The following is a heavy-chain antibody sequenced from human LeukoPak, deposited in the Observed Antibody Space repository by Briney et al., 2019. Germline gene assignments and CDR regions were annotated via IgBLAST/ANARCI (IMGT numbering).Heavy chain of an antibody. CDR1: GGSISSYY. J-gene: IGHJ6*03. Sequence: SETLSLTCTVSGGSISSYYWSWIRQPPGKGLEWIGYIYYSGSTNYNPSLKSRVTISVDTSKNQFSLKLSSVTAADTAVYYCARGPSEYSSSWYYYYMDVWGKGTTVTVSS. V-gene: IGHV4-59*01. CDR3: ARGPSEYSSSWYYYYMDV. CDR2: IYYSGST. D-gene: IGHD6-6*01.